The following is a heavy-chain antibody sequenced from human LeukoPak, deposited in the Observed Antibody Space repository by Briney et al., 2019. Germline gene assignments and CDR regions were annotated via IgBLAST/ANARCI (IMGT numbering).Heavy chain of an antibody. CDR1: GDSVSSNSAA. CDR3: AGRRRDYCSSTSCSLDP. CDR2: TYYRSKWYN. J-gene: IGHJ5*02. V-gene: IGHV6-1*01. Sequence: SQTLSLTCAISGDSVSSNSAAWNWIRQSPSRGLEWLGRTYYRSKWYNDYAVSVKGRIIINPDTSKNQFSLHLNSVTPEDTAVYYCAGRRRDYCSSTSCSLDPWGQGTLVTVSS. D-gene: IGHD2-2*01.